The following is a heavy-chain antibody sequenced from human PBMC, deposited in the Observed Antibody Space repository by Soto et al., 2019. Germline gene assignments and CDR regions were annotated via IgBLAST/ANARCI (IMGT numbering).Heavy chain of an antibody. J-gene: IGHJ6*02. CDR1: GYTFTSYD. CDR3: ARADPYYYGMDV. CDR2: MNPNSGNK. Sequence: QVQLVQSGAEVKKPGASVKVSCKASGYTFTSYDINWVRQATGQGLEWMGWMNPNSGNKGYAQKFQGRVTMTRNTSISTAYMEPSSLRSEDTSVSYCARADPYYYGMDVWGQGTTVTVSS. V-gene: IGHV1-8*01.